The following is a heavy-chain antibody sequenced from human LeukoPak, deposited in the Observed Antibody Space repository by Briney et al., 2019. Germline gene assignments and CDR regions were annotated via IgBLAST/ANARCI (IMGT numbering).Heavy chain of an antibody. V-gene: IGHV3-21*04. J-gene: IGHJ4*02. CDR2: ISSSSSYI. CDR1: GFTFSSYS. CDR3: AKAYGSGQSGDS. Sequence: PGGSLRLSCAASGFTFSSYSMNWVRQAPGKGLEWVSSISSSSSYIYYADSVKGRFTISRDNSKNTQHLQMNSLRAEDTAVYYCAKAYGSGQSGDSWGQGTLVTVPS. D-gene: IGHD3-10*01.